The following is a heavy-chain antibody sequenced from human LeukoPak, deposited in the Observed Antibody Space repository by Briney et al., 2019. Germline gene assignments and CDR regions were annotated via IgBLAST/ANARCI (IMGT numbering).Heavy chain of an antibody. D-gene: IGHD4-23*01. CDR2: ITSNGGNT. J-gene: IGHJ4*02. CDR3: ARAMRWASDY. CDR1: GFTFRSYG. V-gene: IGHV3-64*01. Sequence: GGSLRLSCAASGFTFRSYGMVWVRQAPGKGLEYVSGITSNGGNTYYGNSVKGRFTISRDNSKDTLHLQMGSLRTEDMAVYYCARAMRWASDYWGQGTLVTVAS.